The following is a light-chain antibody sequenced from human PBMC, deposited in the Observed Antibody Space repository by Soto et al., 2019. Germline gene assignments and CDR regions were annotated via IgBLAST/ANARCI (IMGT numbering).Light chain of an antibody. CDR3: QQRSNWPSIT. CDR2: SAS. V-gene: IGKV3-11*01. CDR1: QNLGTLY. Sequence: EIVLTQSPATLSLSPGERGTLSCRASQNLGTLYLAWFQQKSGQAPRLLIYSASRRATGIPARFSGSGSGTDFTLTISSLEPEDFAVYYCQQRSNWPSITFGQGTRLEIK. J-gene: IGKJ5*01.